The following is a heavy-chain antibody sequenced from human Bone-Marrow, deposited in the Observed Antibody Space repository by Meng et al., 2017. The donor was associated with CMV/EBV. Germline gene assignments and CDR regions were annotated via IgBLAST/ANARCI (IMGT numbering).Heavy chain of an antibody. CDR1: GGTFSSYA. D-gene: IGHD4-23*01. J-gene: IGHJ6*02. Sequence: SVKVSCKASGGTFSSYAISWVRQAPGQGLEWMGGIIPILGIANYAQKFQGRVTITADKSTSTAYMELSSLRSEDTDVYYCARGTDGGNSVYYYYGMDVWGQGTTVTVSS. V-gene: IGHV1-69*10. CDR3: ARGTDGGNSVYYYYGMDV. CDR2: IIPILGIA.